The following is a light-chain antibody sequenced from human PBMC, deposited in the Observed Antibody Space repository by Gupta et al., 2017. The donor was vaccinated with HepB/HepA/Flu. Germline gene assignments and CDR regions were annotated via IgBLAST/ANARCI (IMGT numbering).Light chain of an antibody. J-gene: IGLJ2*01. Sequence: QSALTQPASVSGSPGQSITIPCTGTSSDVGGYEYVSWYQQHPGKAPKLMIYDVSYRPSGVSNRFSGSKSGNTASLTISGLQAEDEADYYCSSYTSSNIVVFGGGTKLTVL. CDR1: SSDVGGYEY. V-gene: IGLV2-14*03. CDR3: SSYTSSNIVV. CDR2: DVS.